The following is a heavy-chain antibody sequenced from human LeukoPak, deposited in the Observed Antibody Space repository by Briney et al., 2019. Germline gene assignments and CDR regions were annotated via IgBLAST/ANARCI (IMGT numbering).Heavy chain of an antibody. CDR3: AKDYDILTGYDPRFDY. D-gene: IGHD3-9*01. J-gene: IGHJ4*02. V-gene: IGHV3-53*05. Sequence: GGSLRLSCAASGFTVSSNYMSWVRQAPGKGLEWVSVIYSGGSTYYADSVKGRFTISRDNSKNALYLQMNSLRAEDTAVYYCAKDYDILTGYDPRFDYWGQGTLVTVSS. CDR1: GFTVSSNY. CDR2: IYSGGST.